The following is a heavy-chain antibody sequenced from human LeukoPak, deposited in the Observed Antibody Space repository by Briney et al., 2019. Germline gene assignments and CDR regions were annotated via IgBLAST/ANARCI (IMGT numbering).Heavy chain of an antibody. V-gene: IGHV4-39*01. CDR1: GGSLTSTSHY. CDR3: TKRRGYSFGFDYYYMDV. Sequence: TSETLSLSCTVSGGSLTSTSHYWDWVRQPPGKGLEWLGSIYSSGSTYYNPSLKSRVTVSFDTSKNQFSLSLTSVTAADTAVYYCTKRRGYSFGFDYYYMDVWGKGTTVTISS. CDR2: IYSSGST. J-gene: IGHJ6*03. D-gene: IGHD5-18*01.